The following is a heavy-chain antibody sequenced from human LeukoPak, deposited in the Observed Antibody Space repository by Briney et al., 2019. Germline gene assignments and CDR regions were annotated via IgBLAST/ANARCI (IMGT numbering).Heavy chain of an antibody. CDR1: GGSISSGGYY. Sequence: SETLSLTCTVSGGSISSGGYYWSWIRQHPGKGLEWIGYIYYSGSTYYNPSLKSRVTISVDTSKNQFSLKLSSVTAADTAVYYCARVCSVAVAGIEYNWFDPWGQGTLVTVSS. D-gene: IGHD6-19*01. V-gene: IGHV4-31*03. CDR3: ARVCSVAVAGIEYNWFDP. CDR2: IYYSGST. J-gene: IGHJ5*02.